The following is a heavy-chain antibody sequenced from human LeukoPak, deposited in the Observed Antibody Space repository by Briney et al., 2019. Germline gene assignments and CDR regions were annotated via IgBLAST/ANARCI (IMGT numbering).Heavy chain of an antibody. V-gene: IGHV4-30-2*01. J-gene: IGHJ4*02. CDR3: ARDGGILIY. D-gene: IGHD6-13*01. Sequence: PTQTLSLTCTVSGGSISSGGYYWSWIRQPPGKGLEWIGYIYHSGSTYYNPSLKSRVTISVDRSKNQFSLKLSSVTAADTAVYYCARDGGILIYWGQGTLVTVFS. CDR2: IYHSGST. CDR1: GGSISSGGYY.